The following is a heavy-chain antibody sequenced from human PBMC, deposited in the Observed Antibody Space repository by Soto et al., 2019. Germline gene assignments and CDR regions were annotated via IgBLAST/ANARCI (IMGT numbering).Heavy chain of an antibody. D-gene: IGHD3-3*01. Sequence: ASVKVSCKASGYTFSSYDMHWVRQAPGQSPEWMGWINPGNGNTKYSQKFQGRVTITKDTAATTAYMELRSLRSDDTAVYYCARDAYDFWSGYYTPRPYGMDVWGQGTTVTVSS. CDR3: ARDAYDFWSGYYTPRPYGMDV. CDR1: GYTFSSYD. J-gene: IGHJ6*02. CDR2: INPGNGNT. V-gene: IGHV1-3*01.